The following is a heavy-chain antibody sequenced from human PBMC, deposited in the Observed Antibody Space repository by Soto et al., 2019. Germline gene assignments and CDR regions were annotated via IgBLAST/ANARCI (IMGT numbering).Heavy chain of an antibody. J-gene: IGHJ4*02. Sequence: QVQLQESGPGLVKPSGTLSLTCAVSGGSISSSNWWSWVRQPPGKGLEWIGEIYHSGSTNYNPSLKNRVTISVDKYKNQFSLKLSSVTAADTAVYYCARGGVVNSSSWYYFDYWGQGTLVTVSS. CDR3: ARGGVVNSSSWYYFDY. CDR2: IYHSGST. V-gene: IGHV4-4*02. CDR1: GGSISSSNW. D-gene: IGHD6-13*01.